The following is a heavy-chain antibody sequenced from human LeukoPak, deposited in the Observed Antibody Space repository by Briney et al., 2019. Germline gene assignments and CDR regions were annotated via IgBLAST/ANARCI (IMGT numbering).Heavy chain of an antibody. CDR1: GYTFTSYY. CDR3: AATKIAARGDYYYYYYMDV. Sequence: GSVKVSCKASGYTFTSYYMHWVRQAPGQGLEWMGLINPTGGSTGYAQKFQGRVTMTRDMSTSTDYMELSSLRSEDTAVYYCAATKIAARGDYYYYYYMDVWGKGTTVTVSS. V-gene: IGHV1-46*01. J-gene: IGHJ6*03. CDR2: INPTGGST. D-gene: IGHD6-6*01.